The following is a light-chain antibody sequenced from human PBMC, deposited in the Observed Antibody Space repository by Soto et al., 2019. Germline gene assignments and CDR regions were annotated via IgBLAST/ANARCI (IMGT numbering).Light chain of an antibody. CDR2: GAS. J-gene: IGKJ5*01. CDR1: QSVRSN. CDR3: QQYNNWPPIT. V-gene: IGKV3-15*01. Sequence: EVVRTQSPATLAVSAGERVTLSCRASQSVRSNLAWYQQKPGQSPRLLIYGASTRATGIPARFSGSGSGTEFTLTISSLQSEDFAVYYCQQYNNWPPITLGQGTRLEIK.